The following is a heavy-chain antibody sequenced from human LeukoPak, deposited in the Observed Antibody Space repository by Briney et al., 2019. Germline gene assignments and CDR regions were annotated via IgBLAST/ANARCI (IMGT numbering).Heavy chain of an antibody. Sequence: GGSLRLSCAASRFAFNTYWMSWVRQAPGKGLEWVATINRDGGEKYYVDPVKGRFTVSRDNAKNSLYLQMNSLRVEDTAVYYCARAVAAEATWSQGTLVTVSS. CDR2: INRDGGEK. CDR3: ARAVAAEAT. J-gene: IGHJ4*02. D-gene: IGHD2-15*01. V-gene: IGHV3-7*01. CDR1: RFAFNTYW.